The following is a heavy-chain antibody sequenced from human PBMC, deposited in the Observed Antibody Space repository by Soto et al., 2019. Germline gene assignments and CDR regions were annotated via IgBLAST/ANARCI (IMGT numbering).Heavy chain of an antibody. J-gene: IGHJ4*02. V-gene: IGHV4-31*03. CDR3: ARDRPPYGSGSYAVESLDY. D-gene: IGHD3-10*01. CDR2: IYYSGST. CDR1: GGSISSGGYY. Sequence: QVQLQESGPGLVKPSQTLSLTCIVSGGSISSGGYYWSWIRQHPGKGLEWIGYIYYSGSTYYNPSLKSRVTISVDTSKNQFSLKLSSVTAADTAVYYCARDRPPYGSGSYAVESLDYWGQGTLVTVSS.